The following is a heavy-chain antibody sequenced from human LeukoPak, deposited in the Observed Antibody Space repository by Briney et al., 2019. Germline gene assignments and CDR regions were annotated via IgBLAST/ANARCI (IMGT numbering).Heavy chain of an antibody. D-gene: IGHD5-24*01. CDR3: ARGTPPSVGDGYNIDY. CDR2: INPKSGNT. Sequence: ASVKVSCKASGYTFTSYGISWVRQAPGQGLEWMGWINPKSGNTGSAQRFQGRVTMTRYTSISTAYMELSSLRSEDTAVYYCARGTPPSVGDGYNIDYWGQGTLVTVSS. CDR1: GYTFTSYG. V-gene: IGHV1-8*02. J-gene: IGHJ4*02.